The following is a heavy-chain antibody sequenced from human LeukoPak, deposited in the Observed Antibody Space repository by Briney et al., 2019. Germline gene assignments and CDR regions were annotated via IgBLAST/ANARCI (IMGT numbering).Heavy chain of an antibody. CDR2: ISSSSSYI. CDR3: AKELSHRSYFDY. Sequence: GGSLRLSCAASGFTFSSYSMNWVRQAPGKGLEWVSSISSSSSYIYYADSVKGRFTISRDNSKNTLYLQMNSLRAEDTAVYYCAKELSHRSYFDYWGQGSLVTVSS. J-gene: IGHJ4*02. D-gene: IGHD6-6*01. CDR1: GFTFSSYS. V-gene: IGHV3-21*04.